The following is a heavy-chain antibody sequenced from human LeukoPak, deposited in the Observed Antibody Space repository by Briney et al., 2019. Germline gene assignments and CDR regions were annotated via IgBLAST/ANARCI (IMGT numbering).Heavy chain of an antibody. CDR1: GYTFTGYY. CDR3: ARDILKYYFDY. V-gene: IGHV1-2*02. J-gene: IGHJ4*02. D-gene: IGHD3-9*01. Sequence: ASVKVSCKASGYTFTGYYIHWVRQAPGQGLEWMGWINPDSGGTNYAQKFQGRVTMTRDTSTSTVYMELSSLRSEDTAVYYCARDILKYYFDYWGQGTLVTVSS. CDR2: INPDSGGT.